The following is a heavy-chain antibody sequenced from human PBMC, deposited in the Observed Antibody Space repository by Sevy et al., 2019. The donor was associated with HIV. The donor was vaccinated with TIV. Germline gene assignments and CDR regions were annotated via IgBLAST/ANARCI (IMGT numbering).Heavy chain of an antibody. CDR3: VSLFLSYRSGWSYFDY. CDR2: IFSSGST. Sequence: GGSLRLSCAISGFTVNDKYIIWVRQAPGKRLEWVSVIFSSGSTYYADSAKGRFTISRDNSKNTVDLQMNSVRAEDTAVYYCVSLFLSYRSGWSYFDYLGQGTLVTVSS. J-gene: IGHJ4*02. D-gene: IGHD6-19*01. CDR1: GFTVNDKY. V-gene: IGHV3-66*02.